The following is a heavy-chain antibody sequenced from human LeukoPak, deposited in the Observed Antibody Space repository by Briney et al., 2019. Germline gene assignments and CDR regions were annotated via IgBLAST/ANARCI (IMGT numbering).Heavy chain of an antibody. J-gene: IGHJ4*02. CDR3: ARQGSVAGTGIDY. Sequence: SETLSLTCTVSGGSISSSSYYWGWIRQPPGKGLEWIGSIYYSGSTYYNPSLKSRVTISVDTSKNQFSLKLSSVTAADTAVYYCARQGSVAGTGIDYWGQGTLVTASS. V-gene: IGHV4-39*01. CDR1: GGSISSSSYY. D-gene: IGHD6-19*01. CDR2: IYYSGST.